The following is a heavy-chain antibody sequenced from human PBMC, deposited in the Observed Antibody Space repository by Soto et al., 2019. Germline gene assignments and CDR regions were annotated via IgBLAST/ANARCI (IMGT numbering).Heavy chain of an antibody. Sequence: EVQLLESGGGLVQPGGSQRLSCAASGFTFSSYAMSWVRQAPGKGLEWVSAISGSGGSTYYADSVKGRITISRDNSKNTLYLQMNSLRAEDTAVYYCAFGYYDILTGGPIDYWGQGTLVTVSS. V-gene: IGHV3-23*01. CDR3: AFGYYDILTGGPIDY. J-gene: IGHJ4*02. CDR1: GFTFSSYA. D-gene: IGHD3-9*01. CDR2: ISGSGGST.